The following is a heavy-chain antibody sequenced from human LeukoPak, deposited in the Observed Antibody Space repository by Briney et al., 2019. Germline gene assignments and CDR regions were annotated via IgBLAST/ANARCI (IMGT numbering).Heavy chain of an antibody. D-gene: IGHD3-3*01. CDR2: INHSGST. CDR1: GGSFSGYY. CDR3: ARIKRITIFGVVIIPLYYFDY. Sequence: SETLSLTCAVYGGSFSGYYWSWIRQPPGKGLEWIGEINHSGSTNYNPSLKSRVTISVDTSKNQFSLKLSSVTAADTAVYYCARIKRITIFGVVIIPLYYFDYWGQGTLVTVSS. J-gene: IGHJ4*02. V-gene: IGHV4-34*01.